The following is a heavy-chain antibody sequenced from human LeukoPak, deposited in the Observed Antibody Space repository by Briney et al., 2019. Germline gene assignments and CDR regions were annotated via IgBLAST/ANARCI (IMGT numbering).Heavy chain of an antibody. D-gene: IGHD3-9*01. V-gene: IGHV5-51*01. J-gene: IGHJ5*02. Sequence: GESLKISCKGSGYSFTSYWIGWVRRMPGKGLEWMGIIYPGDSDTRYSPSFQGQVTISADKSISTAYLQWSSLKASDTAMYYCARGILTGYLVGWFDPWGQGTLVTVSS. CDR3: ARGILTGYLVGWFDP. CDR2: IYPGDSDT. CDR1: GYSFTSYW.